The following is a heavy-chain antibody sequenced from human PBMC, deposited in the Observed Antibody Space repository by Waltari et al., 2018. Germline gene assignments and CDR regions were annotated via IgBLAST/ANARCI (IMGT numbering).Heavy chain of an antibody. Sequence: EVQLVQSGAEVKKPGESLKISCKGSGYSFTSYWIGWVRQMPGKGLEWMGIIYPGDSDTSYSPSFQGQVTISADKSISTAYLQWSSLKASDTAMYYCASALRDGYRGDAFDIWGQGTMVTVSS. J-gene: IGHJ3*02. CDR3: ASALRDGYRGDAFDI. V-gene: IGHV5-51*01. CDR1: GYSFTSYW. D-gene: IGHD5-12*01. CDR2: IYPGDSDT.